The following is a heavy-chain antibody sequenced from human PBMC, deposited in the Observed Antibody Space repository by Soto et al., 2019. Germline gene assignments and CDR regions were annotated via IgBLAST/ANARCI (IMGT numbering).Heavy chain of an antibody. Sequence: EVQLVESGGDLVQPGGSLRLSCAASGFTFSNYWMNWVRQAPGKGLEWVDNINEDGSGESYVDSVKGRFSISRDNAKNLLYLQMNSLRAEDAAVYYCARGISTPGVDFWGQGARVAVSS. V-gene: IGHV3-7*03. CDR2: INEDGSGE. CDR3: ARGISTPGVDF. CDR1: GFTFSNYW. D-gene: IGHD2-15*01. J-gene: IGHJ4*02.